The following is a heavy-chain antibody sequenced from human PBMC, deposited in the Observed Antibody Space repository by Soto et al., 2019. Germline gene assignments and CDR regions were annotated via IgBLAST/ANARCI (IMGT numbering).Heavy chain of an antibody. CDR1: GGTFSSYA. CDR3: ARAPPGGAAAGTWHFQH. D-gene: IGHD6-13*01. CDR2: IIPIFGTA. J-gene: IGHJ1*01. Sequence: QVQLVQSGAEVKKPGSSVKVSCKASGGTFSSYAISWVRQAPGQGLEWMGGIIPIFGTANYAQKFQGRVTITADESTSKAYLELRRLGTEDKAVYYWARAPPGGAAAGTWHFQHWGQGTLVTVSS. V-gene: IGHV1-69*01.